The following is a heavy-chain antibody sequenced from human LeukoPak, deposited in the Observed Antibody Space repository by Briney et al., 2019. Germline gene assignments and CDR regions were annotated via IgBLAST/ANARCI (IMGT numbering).Heavy chain of an antibody. J-gene: IGHJ1*01. CDR3: ARERYCSSTSCYKGGEYFQH. V-gene: IGHV1-2*02. D-gene: IGHD2-2*02. CDR2: INPNSGGT. Sequence: SVKVSCKASGYTFTGYYMHWVRQAPGQGLEWMGWINPNSGGTNYAQKFQGRVTITRDTSISTAYMELSRLRSDDTAVYYCARERYCSSTSCYKGGEYFQHWGQGTLVTVSS. CDR1: GYTFTGYY.